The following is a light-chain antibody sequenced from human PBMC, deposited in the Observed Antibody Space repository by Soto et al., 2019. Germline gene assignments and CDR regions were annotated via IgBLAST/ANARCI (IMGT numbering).Light chain of an antibody. V-gene: IGLV2-14*01. CDR3: SSYTSANALAI. CDR1: KFDIGRYNY. J-gene: IGLJ2*01. Sequence: QSALTQPASVSGSPGQTITISCAGTKFDIGRYNYVSWYRQHPGEAPKLIIFEVNNRPSGISNRFSGSKSGNTASLTISGLQVEDEAHYFCSSYTSANALAIFGGGTKLTVL. CDR2: EVN.